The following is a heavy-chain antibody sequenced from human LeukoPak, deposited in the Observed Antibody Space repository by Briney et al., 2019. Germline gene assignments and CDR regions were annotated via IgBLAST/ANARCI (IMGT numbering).Heavy chain of an antibody. Sequence: RASETLSLTCTVSGGSISSSSYYWGWIRQPPGKGLEWIGSIYYSGSTYYNPSLKSRVTISVGTSKNQFSLKLSSVTAADTAVYYCARVLSSGLAPFDYWGQGTLVTVSS. CDR2: IYYSGST. CDR3: ARVLSSGLAPFDY. D-gene: IGHD6-19*01. CDR1: GGSISSSSYY. J-gene: IGHJ4*02. V-gene: IGHV4-39*07.